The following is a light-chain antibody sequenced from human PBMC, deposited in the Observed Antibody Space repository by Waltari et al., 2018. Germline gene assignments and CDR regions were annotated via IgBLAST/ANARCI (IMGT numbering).Light chain of an antibody. J-gene: IGKJ3*01. CDR3: QQTYSTLFT. CDR2: AAS. CDR1: LRISSY. V-gene: IGKV1-39*01. Sequence: DIQMTQSPSSLSASLGVRVTITCRASLRISSYLNWYQQKPGKAPKLLIYAASSLQSGVPSRFSGSGSGTDFTLTISSLQPEDFATYYCQQTYSTLFTFGPGTKVDIK.